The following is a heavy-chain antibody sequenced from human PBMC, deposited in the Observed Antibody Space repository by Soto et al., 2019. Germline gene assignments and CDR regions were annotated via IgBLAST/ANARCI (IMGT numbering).Heavy chain of an antibody. Sequence: SETLSLTCTVSGGSISSYYWSWIRQPPGKGLEWIGYIYYSGSTNYNPSLKSRVTISVDTSKNQFSLKLSSVTAADTAVYYCARSGGTAMVDYWGQGTLVTVSS. CDR2: IYYSGST. V-gene: IGHV4-59*01. CDR3: ARSGGTAMVDY. CDR1: GGSISSYY. J-gene: IGHJ4*02. D-gene: IGHD5-18*01.